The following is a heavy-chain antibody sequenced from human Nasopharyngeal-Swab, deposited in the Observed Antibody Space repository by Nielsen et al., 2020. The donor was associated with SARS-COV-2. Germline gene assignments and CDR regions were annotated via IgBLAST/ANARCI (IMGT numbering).Heavy chain of an antibody. D-gene: IGHD6-19*01. CDR2: ISYDGSNK. CDR3: AKFIAVAWYYYYGMDV. V-gene: IGHV3-30*18. Sequence: GGSLRLSCAASGFTFSSYGMHWVRQAPGKGLEWVAVISYDGSNKYYADSVKGRFTISRDNSKNTLYLQMNSLRAEDTAVYYCAKFIAVAWYYYYGMDVWGQGTTVPSP. J-gene: IGHJ6*02. CDR1: GFTFSSYG.